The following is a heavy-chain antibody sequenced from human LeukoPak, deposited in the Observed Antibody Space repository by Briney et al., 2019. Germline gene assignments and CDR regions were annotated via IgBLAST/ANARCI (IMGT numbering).Heavy chain of an antibody. J-gene: IGHJ4*02. D-gene: IGHD3-22*01. CDR1: GGSITSDF. V-gene: IGHV4-4*07. CDR3: ARGDSSGYYYRLFDY. Sequence: SETLSLTCTVSGGSITSDFWTWLRQPAGKGLEWIGRMHTSGNTNYNPSLKRRVTMSVDTSKKQFSLKLSSVTAADTAVYYCARGDSSGYYYRLFDYWGQGTLVTVSS. CDR2: MHTSGNT.